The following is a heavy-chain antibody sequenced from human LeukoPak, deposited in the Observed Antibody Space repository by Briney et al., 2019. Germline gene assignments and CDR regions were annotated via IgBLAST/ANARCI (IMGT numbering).Heavy chain of an antibody. V-gene: IGHV5-51*01. CDR1: GYSFTSYW. J-gene: IGHJ4*02. CDR3: ARGIGHYYGSGSYGGIDY. D-gene: IGHD3-10*01. CDR2: IYPGDSDT. Sequence: GESLKISCKGSGYSFTSYWIGWVRPMPGKVLEWMGIIYPGDSDTSYSPSFQGQVTISADKSLSTPYLQWTRLKASDTAMYYCARGIGHYYGSGSYGGIDYWGQGTLVTVSS.